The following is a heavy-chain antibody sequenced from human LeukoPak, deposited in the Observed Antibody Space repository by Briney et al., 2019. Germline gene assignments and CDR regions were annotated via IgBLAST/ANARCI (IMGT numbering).Heavy chain of an antibody. J-gene: IGHJ6*03. CDR1: GYTFTGYY. Sequence: GASVKVSCKASGYTFTGYYMHWVRQAPGQGLEWMGWINPNSGGTNYAQKFQGRVTMTRDTSISTAYMELSRLRSDDTAVYYCARDGTYYDILTGYRGSDYMDVWGKGTTVTVSS. CDR2: INPNSGGT. D-gene: IGHD3-9*01. V-gene: IGHV1-2*02. CDR3: ARDGTYYDILTGYRGSDYMDV.